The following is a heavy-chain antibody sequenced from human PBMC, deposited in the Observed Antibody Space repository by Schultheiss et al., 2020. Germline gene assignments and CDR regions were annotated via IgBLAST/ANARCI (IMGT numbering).Heavy chain of an antibody. CDR2: IWYDGSNK. V-gene: IGHV3-30*02. J-gene: IGHJ4*02. CDR1: GFTFSSYS. CDR3: AKALITMVRGVISAPLDY. Sequence: GGSLRLSCAASGFTFSSYSMNWVRQAPGKGLEWVAVIWYDGSNKYYADSVKGRFTISRDNAKNSLYLQMNSLRAEDTAVYYCAKALITMVRGVISAPLDYWGQGTLVTVAS. D-gene: IGHD3-10*01.